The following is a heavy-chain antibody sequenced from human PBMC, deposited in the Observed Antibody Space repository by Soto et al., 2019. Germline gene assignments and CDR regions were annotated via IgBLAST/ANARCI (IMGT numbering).Heavy chain of an antibody. J-gene: IGHJ4*02. CDR1: GFSFSTYS. CDR3: ARAYASGPYSSSQGLY. Sequence: GGSLRLSCATSGFSFSTYSMNWVRQAPGKGLEWVSYISRSGGTIYYADSVMGRFTISRDNAKNSVYLQMNSLRDEDTAVYFCARAYASGPYSSSQGLYWGQGALVTVSS. V-gene: IGHV3-48*02. CDR2: ISRSGGTI. D-gene: IGHD3-10*01.